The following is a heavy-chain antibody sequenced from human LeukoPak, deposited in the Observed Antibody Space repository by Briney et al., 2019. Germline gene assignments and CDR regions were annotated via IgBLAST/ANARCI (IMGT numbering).Heavy chain of an antibody. V-gene: IGHV4-4*07. CDR3: ARHTVGQQLALDY. Sequence: PETLSLTCTVSGGSISSYYWSWIRQPAGKGLEWIGRIYTSGSTYYNPSLKSRVTISVDTSKNQFSLKLSSVTAADTAVYYCARHTVGQQLALDYWGQGTLVTVSS. D-gene: IGHD6-13*01. CDR2: IYTSGST. J-gene: IGHJ4*02. CDR1: GGSISSYY.